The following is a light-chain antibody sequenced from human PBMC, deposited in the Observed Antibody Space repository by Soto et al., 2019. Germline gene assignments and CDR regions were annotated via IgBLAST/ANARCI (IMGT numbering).Light chain of an antibody. J-gene: IGLJ2*01. V-gene: IGLV2-14*03. CDR1: PSDIGAYNY. CDR2: DVT. Sequence: QSVLTQPASVSGSPGQSITISCSGTPSDIGAYNYVSWYQHLPGKAPEVIIYDVTNRPSGVSSRFSGSKSGTTVSLTISGLQAEDEANYYCGSYTITSTLMIFGGGTKVTVL. CDR3: GSYTITSTLMI.